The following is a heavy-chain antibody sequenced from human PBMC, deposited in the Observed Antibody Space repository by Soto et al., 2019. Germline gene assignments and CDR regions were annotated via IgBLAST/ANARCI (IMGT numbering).Heavy chain of an antibody. CDR3: ARDPEQKDILVVPAPIGWFDP. J-gene: IGHJ5*02. CDR2: IKQDGSEI. Sequence: EVQLVESGGGLVQPGGSLRLSCAASGFIFTNYWMSWVRQAPGKGLERVANIKQDGSEIYYVDSVRGRFTISRDNAKNSLHLQMNSLRAEDTAVYYCARDPEQKDILVVPAPIGWFDPWGQGTLVTVSS. CDR1: GFIFTNYW. D-gene: IGHD2-2*01. V-gene: IGHV3-7*03.